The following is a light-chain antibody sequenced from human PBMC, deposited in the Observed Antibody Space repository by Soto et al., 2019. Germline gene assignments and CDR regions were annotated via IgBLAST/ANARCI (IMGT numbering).Light chain of an antibody. CDR2: AAS. Sequence: IQMTQSPSSLSASVGDRVSITCRASRSISTYLHWYQQKPGKAPKLLIYAASSLQSGVPSRFSGSGSGTDFTLTISCLQSEDFATYYCQQYYSYPLTFGGGTKVDIK. V-gene: IGKV1-39*01. CDR3: QQYYSYPLT. CDR1: RSISTY. J-gene: IGKJ4*01.